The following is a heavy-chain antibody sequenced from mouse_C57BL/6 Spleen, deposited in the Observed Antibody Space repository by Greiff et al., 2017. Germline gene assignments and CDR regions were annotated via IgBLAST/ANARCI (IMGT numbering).Heavy chain of an antibody. V-gene: IGHV1-74*01. CDR3: AIGVLRAYYFDY. Sequence: QVQLQQPGAELVKPGASVKVSCQASGYTFTSYWMHWVKQRPGQGLEWIGRIHPSDSDTNYNKKFKGKATLTVDKSSSTAYMQLRSLTSEDSAVYYCAIGVLRAYYFDYWGQGTTLTVSS. D-gene: IGHD1-1*01. CDR2: IHPSDSDT. J-gene: IGHJ2*01. CDR1: GYTFTSYW.